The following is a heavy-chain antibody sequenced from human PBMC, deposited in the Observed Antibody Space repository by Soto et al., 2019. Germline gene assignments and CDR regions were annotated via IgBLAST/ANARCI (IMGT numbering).Heavy chain of an antibody. D-gene: IGHD3-22*01. CDR3: ARRYRDYYDSSGYSPLGY. V-gene: IGHV1-69*06. Sequence: ASVKVSCKASGGTFSSYAISWVRQAPGQGLEWMGGIIPIFGTANYAQKFQGRVTITADKSTSTAYMELSSLRSEDTAVYYCARRYRDYYDSSGYSPLGYWGQGTLVTVS. CDR1: GGTFSSYA. J-gene: IGHJ4*02. CDR2: IIPIFGTA.